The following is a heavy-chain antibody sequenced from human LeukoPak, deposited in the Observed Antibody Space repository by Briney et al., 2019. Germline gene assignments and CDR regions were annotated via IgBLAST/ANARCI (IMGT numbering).Heavy chain of an antibody. CDR3: ARPGSSGYYFLFDY. V-gene: IGHV4-39*01. J-gene: IGHJ4*02. D-gene: IGHD3-3*01. CDR1: GGSISSSSYY. CDR2: IYYSGST. Sequence: SETLSLTCTVSGGSISSSSYYWGWIRQPPGKGLEWIGSIYYSGSTYYNPSLKSRVTISVDTSKNQFSLKLSSVTAADTAVYYCARPGSSGYYFLFDYWGQGTLVTVSS.